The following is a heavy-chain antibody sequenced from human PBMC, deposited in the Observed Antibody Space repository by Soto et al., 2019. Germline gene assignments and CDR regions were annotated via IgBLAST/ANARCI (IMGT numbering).Heavy chain of an antibody. CDR1: GGSITNDGSY. CDR2: SYDAGTT. Sequence: QVQLQESGPGLVKPLETLSLTCTVSGGSITNDGSYWSWVRQHPGKGLEWIGYSYDAGTTYRNPSLKSRLSMSVDTSQKRFSLEMTSVTAADTAVYYCARLYAGADAFEAWGQGTRVTVSS. CDR3: ARLYAGADAFEA. D-gene: IGHD3-16*01. J-gene: IGHJ3*01. V-gene: IGHV4-31*03.